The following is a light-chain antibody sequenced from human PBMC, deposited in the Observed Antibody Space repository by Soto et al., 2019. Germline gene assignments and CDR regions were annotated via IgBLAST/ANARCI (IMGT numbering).Light chain of an antibody. V-gene: IGKV3-11*01. Sequence: IFLTQSPATLSFSPGERATLSCRASQSVGKYLDWYQQKAGQAHRPLIYDASNRATGIPARFSGSGAGTDFNLTISSLEPDDFADYYCQQRYSWSPLTFGQGTRLEI. CDR3: QQRYSWSPLT. CDR1: QSVGKY. J-gene: IGKJ5*01. CDR2: DAS.